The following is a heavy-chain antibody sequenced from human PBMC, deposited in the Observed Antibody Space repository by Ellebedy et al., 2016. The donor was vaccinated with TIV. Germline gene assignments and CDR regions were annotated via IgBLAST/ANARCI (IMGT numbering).Heavy chain of an antibody. CDR3: VKGLTGERGGWGWYFDL. V-gene: IGHV3-23*01. CDR2: ISTNGAGK. Sequence: PGGSLRLSCAASGFTFNNYGMSWVRQAPGKGLEWVSGISTNGAGKSYGDSVRGRFTISRDNSKNTLYLQMNSLRVEDTAIYYCVKGLTGERGGWGWYFDLWGRGTLVTVSS. D-gene: IGHD7-27*01. CDR1: GFTFNNYG. J-gene: IGHJ2*01.